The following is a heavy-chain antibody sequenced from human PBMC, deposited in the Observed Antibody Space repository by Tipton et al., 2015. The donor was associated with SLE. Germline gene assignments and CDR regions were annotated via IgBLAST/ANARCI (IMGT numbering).Heavy chain of an antibody. CDR3: AREGEAVAGTGAFDS. CDR2: ISAYNGNT. V-gene: IGHV1-18*01. J-gene: IGHJ3*02. D-gene: IGHD6-19*01. CDR1: GYTFYIYG. Sequence: QSGAEVKKPGASVKVSCKASGYTFYIYGITWVRQAPGQGLEWMGWISAYNGNTNYAQKLQGRVTMTTDTSTRTAYMELRSLRSDDTAVYYCAREGEAVAGTGAFDSWGQGTMVTVSS.